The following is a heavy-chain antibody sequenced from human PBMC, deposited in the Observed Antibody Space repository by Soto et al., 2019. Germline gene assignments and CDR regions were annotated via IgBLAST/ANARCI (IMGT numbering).Heavy chain of an antibody. D-gene: IGHD6-13*01. CDR1: GYTFTSYV. CDR3: ASCRGQLVLYGMDV. Sequence: QVQLVQSGAGGKKPGASVKVSCKASGYTFTSYVISWVRQAPGQGLEWMGWISAYNGNTTYAQKLQGRVTMTTDTSTSTAFLGLRSLSSDDTAVYYCASCRGQLVLYGMDVWGQGTTVTVSS. CDR2: ISAYNGNT. V-gene: IGHV1-18*01. J-gene: IGHJ6*02.